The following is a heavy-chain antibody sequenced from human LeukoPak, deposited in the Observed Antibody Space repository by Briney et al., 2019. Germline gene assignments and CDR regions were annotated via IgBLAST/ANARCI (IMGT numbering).Heavy chain of an antibody. D-gene: IGHD3-10*01. CDR1: GFTFSSYA. Sequence: GRSLRLSCAASGFTFSSYAMHWVRQAPGKGLEWVAVISYDGRNKCYADSVKGRFTISRDISKNTLYLQMNSLRAEDTAVYYCVRGVSNYWGQGTLVTVSS. CDR2: ISYDGRNK. CDR3: VRGVSNY. J-gene: IGHJ4*02. V-gene: IGHV3-30*04.